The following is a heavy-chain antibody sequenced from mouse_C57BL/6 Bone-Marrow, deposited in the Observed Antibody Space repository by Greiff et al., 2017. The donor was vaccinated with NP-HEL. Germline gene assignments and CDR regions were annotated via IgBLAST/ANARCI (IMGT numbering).Heavy chain of an antibody. Sequence: VQLKESGPGMVKPSQSLSLTCTVTGYSITSGYDWHWIRHFPGNKLEWMGYISYSGSTNYNPSLKSRISITHDTSKNHFFLKLNSVTTEDTATYYCARGGKRYYYAMDYWGQGTSVTVSS. CDR3: ARGGKRYYYAMDY. CDR2: ISYSGST. V-gene: IGHV3-1*01. J-gene: IGHJ4*01. D-gene: IGHD1-1*01. CDR1: GYSITSGYD.